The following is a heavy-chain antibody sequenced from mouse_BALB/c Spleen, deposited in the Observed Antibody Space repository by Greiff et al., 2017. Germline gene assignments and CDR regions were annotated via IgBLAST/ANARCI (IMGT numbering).Heavy chain of an antibody. CDR2: INPSNGRT. CDR3: ARHGYDSY. CDR1: GYTFTSYW. V-gene: IGHV1S81*02. J-gene: IGHJ2*01. Sequence: VQLQQPGAELVKPGASVKLSCKASGYTFTSYWMHWVKQRPGQGLEWIGEINPSNGRTNYNEKFKSKATLTVDKSSSTAYMQLSSLTSEDSAVYYCARHGYDSYWGQGTTLTVSS. D-gene: IGHD2-2*01.